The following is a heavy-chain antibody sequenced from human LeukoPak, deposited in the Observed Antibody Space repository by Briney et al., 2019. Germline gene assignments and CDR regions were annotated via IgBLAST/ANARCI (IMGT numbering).Heavy chain of an antibody. CDR2: IKQDGSEK. CDR1: GFTFSSYW. Sequence: GGSLRLSCAASGFTFSSYWMSWVRQAPGKGLEWVANIKQDGSEKYYVDSVKGRFTISRDNAKNSLYLQMNSLRAEDTAVYYCASLPSPYSGSYEYYYYGMDVWGQGTTVTVSS. V-gene: IGHV3-7*01. D-gene: IGHD3-10*01. CDR3: ASLPSPYSGSYEYYYYGMDV. J-gene: IGHJ6*02.